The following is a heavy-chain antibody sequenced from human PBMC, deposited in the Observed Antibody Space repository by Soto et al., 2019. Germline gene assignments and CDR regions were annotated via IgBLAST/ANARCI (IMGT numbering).Heavy chain of an antibody. V-gene: IGHV1-18*01. CDR1: GYTFTSYG. D-gene: IGHD6-19*01. CDR2: ISAYNGNT. Sequence: ASVKVSCKASGYTFTSYGISWVRQAPGQGLEWMGWISAYNGNTNYAQKLQGRVTMTTDTSTSTAYMELRSLRSDDTAVYYCGRGSSAAVDNWFDPWGQGTLVTVSS. J-gene: IGHJ5*02. CDR3: GRGSSAAVDNWFDP.